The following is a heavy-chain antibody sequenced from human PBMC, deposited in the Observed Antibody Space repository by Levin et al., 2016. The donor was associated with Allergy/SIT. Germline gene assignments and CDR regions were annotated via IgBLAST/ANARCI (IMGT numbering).Heavy chain of an antibody. CDR1: GFTFSSYG. CDR3: ARDDPETAPYYYYYGMDV. Sequence: GESLKISCAASGFTFSSYGMHWVRQAPGKGLEWVAVIWYDGSNKYYADSVKGRFTISRDNSKNTLYLQMNSLRAEDTAVYYCARDDPETAPYYYYYGMDVWGQGTTVTVSS. J-gene: IGHJ6*02. CDR2: IWYDGSNK. V-gene: IGHV3-33*08.